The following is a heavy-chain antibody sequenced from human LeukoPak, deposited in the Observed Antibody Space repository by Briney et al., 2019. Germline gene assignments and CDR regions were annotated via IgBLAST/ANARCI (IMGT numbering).Heavy chain of an antibody. V-gene: IGHV1-2*04. CDR2: INPNSGGT. CDR1: GYTFTSYG. Sequence: ASVKVSCKASGYTFTSYGISWVRQAPGQGLEWMGWINPNSGGTNYAQKFQGWVTMTRDTSISTAYMELSRLRSDDTAVYYCARDQVVWFGEYYYYYGMDVWGQGTTVTVSS. J-gene: IGHJ6*02. D-gene: IGHD2-8*02. CDR3: ARDQVVWFGEYYYYYGMDV.